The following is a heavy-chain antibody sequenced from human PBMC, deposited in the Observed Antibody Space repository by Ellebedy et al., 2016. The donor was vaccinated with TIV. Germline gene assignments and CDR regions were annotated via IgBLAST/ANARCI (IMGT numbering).Heavy chain of an antibody. V-gene: IGHV3-53*01. D-gene: IGHD2/OR15-2a*01. CDR1: GFTVNNNY. J-gene: IGHJ4*02. CDR2: IYSGGST. Sequence: GESLKISCAASGFTVNNNYMSWVRQAPGKGLEWVSVIYSGGSTYYADSVKGRFTISRDNSKNTVYLQMNSLRAEDTAVYYCARGILSGYWGQGTLVTVSS. CDR3: ARGILSGY.